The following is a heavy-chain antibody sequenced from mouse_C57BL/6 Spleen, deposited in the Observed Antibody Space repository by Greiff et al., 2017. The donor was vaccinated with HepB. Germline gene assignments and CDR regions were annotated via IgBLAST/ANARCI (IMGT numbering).Heavy chain of an antibody. CDR1: GFTFSDYG. CDR2: ISSGSSTI. J-gene: IGHJ1*03. CDR3: ARMAVVAHWYFDV. D-gene: IGHD1-1*01. V-gene: IGHV5-17*01. Sequence: EVKLEESGGGLVKPGGSLKLSCAASGFTFSDYGMHWVRQAPEKGLEWVAYISSGSSTIYYADTVKGRFTISRDNAKNTLFLQMTSLRSEDTAMYYCARMAVVAHWYFDVWGTGTTVTVSS.